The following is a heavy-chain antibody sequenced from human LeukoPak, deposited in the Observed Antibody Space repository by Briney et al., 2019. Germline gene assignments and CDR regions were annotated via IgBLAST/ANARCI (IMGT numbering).Heavy chain of an antibody. V-gene: IGHV3-7*01. CDR1: GFTFSSYE. CDR2: IKQDGSEK. J-gene: IGHJ5*02. CDR3: ARVGERLKFDP. Sequence: GGSLRLSCAASGFTFSSYEMNWVRQAPGKGLEWVANIKQDGSEKYYVDSVKGRFAISRDNAKNSLYLQMNSLRAEDTAVYYCARVGERLKFDPWGQGTLVTVSS. D-gene: IGHD3-16*01.